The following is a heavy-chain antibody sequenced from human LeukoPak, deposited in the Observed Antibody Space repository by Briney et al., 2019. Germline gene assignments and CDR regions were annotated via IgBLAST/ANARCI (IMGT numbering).Heavy chain of an antibody. CDR3: ARGEYYGSGRVDYMDV. V-gene: IGHV1-46*01. Sequence: GASVKVSCKASGYTFTSYYMHWVRQAPGQGLEWMGIINPSGGSTSYAQKFQGGVTMTRDTSTSTVYMELSSLRSEDTAVYYCARGEYYGSGRVDYMDVWGKGTTVTISS. J-gene: IGHJ6*03. CDR1: GYTFTSYY. D-gene: IGHD3-10*01. CDR2: INPSGGST.